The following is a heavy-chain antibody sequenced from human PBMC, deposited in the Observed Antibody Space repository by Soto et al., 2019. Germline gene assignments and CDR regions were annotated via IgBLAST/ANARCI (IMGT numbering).Heavy chain of an antibody. CDR2: INHSGST. D-gene: IGHD3-3*01. CDR3: ARGRYDFCSGYYRGLNFDY. Sequence: QVQLQQWGAGLLKPSETLSLTCAVSGGSFSGYYWSWIRQPPGKGLEWIGEINHSGSTNYNPSLKSRVTISVDTSKNQFALKLSSVTAADTAVYYCARGRYDFCSGYYRGLNFDYWGQGTLVTVSS. J-gene: IGHJ4*02. V-gene: IGHV4-34*01. CDR1: GGSFSGYY.